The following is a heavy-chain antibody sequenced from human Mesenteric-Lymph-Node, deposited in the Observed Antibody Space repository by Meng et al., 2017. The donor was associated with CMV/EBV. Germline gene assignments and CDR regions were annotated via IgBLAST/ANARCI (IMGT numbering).Heavy chain of an antibody. CDR3: ARRVGTQPGHWFDP. CDR1: GDSCTKVR. D-gene: IGHD1-26*01. V-gene: IGHV5-51*01. J-gene: IGHJ5*02. Sequence: KAFGDSCTKVRSGWVRQRPGKGLEWMGSIYPGDSDTRYSPSFQGRVTVPADKSISTAYLQWSSRAASDTAMYYCARRVGTQPGHWFDPWGQGTLVTVSS. CDR2: IYPGDSDT.